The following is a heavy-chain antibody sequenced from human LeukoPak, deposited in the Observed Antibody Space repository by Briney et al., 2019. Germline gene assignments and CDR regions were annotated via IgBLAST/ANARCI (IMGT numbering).Heavy chain of an antibody. D-gene: IGHD6-13*01. CDR1: GFTFSSYS. CDR2: ISSSSSHI. CDR3: ARALIAAAGTRPDY. Sequence: GGSLRLSCAASGFTFSSYSMNWVRQAPGKGLEWVSSISSSSSHIYYADSVKGRFTISRDNAKNSLYLQMNSLRAEDTAVYYCARALIAAAGTRPDYWGQGTLVTVSS. V-gene: IGHV3-21*01. J-gene: IGHJ4*02.